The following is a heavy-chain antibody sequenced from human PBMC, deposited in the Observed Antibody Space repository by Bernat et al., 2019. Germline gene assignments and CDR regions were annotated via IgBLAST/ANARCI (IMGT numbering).Heavy chain of an antibody. CDR1: GFTFSSYA. D-gene: IGHD3-3*01. Sequence: VQLVESGGGVVQPGRSLRLSCAASGFTFSSYAMSWVRQAPGKGLEWVSAISGSGGSTYYADSVKGRFTISRDNSKNTLYLQMNSLRAEDTAVYYCAKALYYDFWSGHFDYWGQGTLVTVSS. V-gene: IGHV3-23*04. CDR2: ISGSGGST. CDR3: AKALYYDFWSGHFDY. J-gene: IGHJ4*02.